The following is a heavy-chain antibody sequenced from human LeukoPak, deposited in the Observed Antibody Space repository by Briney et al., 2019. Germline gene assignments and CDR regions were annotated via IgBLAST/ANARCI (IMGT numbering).Heavy chain of an antibody. CDR3: ASVRTLYDNWFDP. CDR1: GFTFSSYG. Sequence: GGSLRLSCAASGFTFSSYGMHWVRQAPGKGLEWVAFIRYDGSNKYYADSVKGRFTISRDNAKNSLYLQMNSLRAEDTAVYYCASVRTLYDNWFDPWGQGTLVTVSS. V-gene: IGHV3-30*02. D-gene: IGHD5/OR15-5a*01. CDR2: IRYDGSNK. J-gene: IGHJ5*02.